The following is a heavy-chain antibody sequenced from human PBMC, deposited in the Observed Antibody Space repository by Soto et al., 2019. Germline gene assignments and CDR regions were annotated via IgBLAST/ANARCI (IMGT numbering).Heavy chain of an antibody. Sequence: SETLSLTCTVSGASISSRSNFWGCIRQPPGKGLEWIGSIFYGGGTYYNPSLKSRLTISVDTSKNQFSLKLSSVTAADTAVYYCVRNVFGSATTSFDYWGQGTLVTVSS. V-gene: IGHV4-39*01. CDR1: GASISSRSNF. D-gene: IGHD6-25*01. J-gene: IGHJ4*02. CDR3: VRNVFGSATTSFDY. CDR2: IFYGGGT.